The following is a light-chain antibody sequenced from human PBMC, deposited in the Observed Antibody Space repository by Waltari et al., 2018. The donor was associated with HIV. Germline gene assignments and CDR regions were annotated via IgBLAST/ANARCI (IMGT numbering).Light chain of an antibody. CDR2: DNG. V-gene: IGLV1-40*01. Sequence: QSVLTQPPSVSGAPGQRVTISCNGSSSNIGAGSDVHWYKQLPGTAPKLLIYDNGNRPSGVPDRFSGSKSGTSASLAISGLQAEDEADYYCQSYDSSLKVIFGGGTKVTVL. J-gene: IGLJ2*01. CDR3: QSYDSSLKVI. CDR1: SSNIGAGSD.